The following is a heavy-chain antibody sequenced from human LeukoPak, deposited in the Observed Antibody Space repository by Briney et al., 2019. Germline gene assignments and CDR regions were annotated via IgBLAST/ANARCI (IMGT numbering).Heavy chain of an antibody. Sequence: GGSLRLSCAATGFTFSSYAMSWVRQAPGKGLEWVSAISGSGGSTYYADSVKGRFTIPRDNSKNTLYLQMNSLRAEDTAVYYCAKHQTVTYDAFDIWGQGTMVTVSS. CDR1: GFTFSSYA. J-gene: IGHJ3*02. CDR3: AKHQTVTYDAFDI. D-gene: IGHD4-17*01. V-gene: IGHV3-23*01. CDR2: ISGSGGST.